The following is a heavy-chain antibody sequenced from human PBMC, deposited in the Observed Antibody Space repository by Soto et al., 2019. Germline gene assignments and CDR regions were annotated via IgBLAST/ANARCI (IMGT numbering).Heavy chain of an antibody. J-gene: IGHJ6*02. CDR2: ISYDGSNK. CDR1: GFTFSSYG. CDR3: AKGYRGPIYHYYYGMDV. Sequence: GGSLRLSCAASGFTFSSYGMHWVRQAPGKGLEWVAVISYDGSNKYYADSVKGRFTISRDNSKNTLYLQMNSLRAEDTAVYYCAKGYRGPIYHYYYGMDVWGQGTTVTVSS. D-gene: IGHD1-26*01. V-gene: IGHV3-30*18.